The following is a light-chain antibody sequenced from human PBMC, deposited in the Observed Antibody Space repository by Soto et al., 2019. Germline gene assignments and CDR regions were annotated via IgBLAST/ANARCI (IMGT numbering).Light chain of an antibody. CDR2: YIS. CDR1: QSAGNF. Sequence: EIVMTPSPATLSVSPVETASLSCRASQSAGNFLAWYQQKPGQAPRLLIYYISTRATGIPARFSGSGSGTDFTLTISSLEPEDFAVYYCQQRSNWTFGQGTKVDIK. J-gene: IGKJ1*01. V-gene: IGKV3-11*01. CDR3: QQRSNWT.